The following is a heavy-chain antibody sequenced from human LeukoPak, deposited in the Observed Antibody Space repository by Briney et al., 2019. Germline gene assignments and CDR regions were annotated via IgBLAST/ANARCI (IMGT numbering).Heavy chain of an antibody. CDR3: ARETNSNYDAFDI. J-gene: IGHJ3*02. D-gene: IGHD4-11*01. CDR1: GGTLSSYA. CDR2: IIPIFGTA. Sequence: GASVKVSCKASGGTLSSYAISWVRQAPGQGLEWMGGIIPIFGTANYAQKFQGRVTITADESTSTAYMELSSLRSEDTAVYYCARETNSNYDAFDIWGQGTMVTVSS. V-gene: IGHV1-69*13.